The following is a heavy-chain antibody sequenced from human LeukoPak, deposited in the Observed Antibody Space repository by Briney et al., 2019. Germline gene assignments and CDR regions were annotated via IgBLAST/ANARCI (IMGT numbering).Heavy chain of an antibody. D-gene: IGHD4-17*01. CDR1: GFTFDDYG. J-gene: IGHJ5*02. Sequence: GGSLRLSCAASGFTFDDYGMSWVRQAPGKGLEWVSSISSRSSFTYYADSVKGRFTISRDNAKHSLYLQMSSLRAEDTAVYYCARNDYGDWFDPWGQGTLVTVSS. CDR2: ISSRSSFT. V-gene: IGHV3-21*06. CDR3: ARNDYGDWFDP.